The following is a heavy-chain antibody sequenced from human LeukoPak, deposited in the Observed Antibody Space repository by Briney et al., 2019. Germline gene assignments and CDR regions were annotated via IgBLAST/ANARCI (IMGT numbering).Heavy chain of an antibody. CDR3: AGYSTGIFAVDQ. CDR2: TSYSGNT. D-gene: IGHD2-15*01. J-gene: IGHJ4*02. Sequence: PSETLSLTCIVSGGSISSYYWSWIRQPPGKGLEWLGYTSYSGNTNYNPSLKSRVTMSIDMSKNQFSLKLSSVTAADTAVYYCAGYSTGIFAVDQWGQGTLVTVSS. CDR1: GGSISSYY. V-gene: IGHV4-59*01.